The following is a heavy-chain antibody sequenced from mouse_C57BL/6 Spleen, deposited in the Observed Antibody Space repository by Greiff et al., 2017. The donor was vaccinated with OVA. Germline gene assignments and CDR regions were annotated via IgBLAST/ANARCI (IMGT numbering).Heavy chain of an antibody. Sequence: EVQVVESGPGLVKPSQSLSLTCSVTGYSITSGYYWNWIRQFPGNKLEWMGYISYDGSNNYNPSLKNRISITRDTSKNQFFLKLNSVTTEDTATYYCARDRDGYGFDYWGQGTTLTVSS. J-gene: IGHJ2*01. D-gene: IGHD2-2*01. CDR1: GYSITSGYY. CDR3: ARDRDGYGFDY. CDR2: ISYDGSN. V-gene: IGHV3-6*01.